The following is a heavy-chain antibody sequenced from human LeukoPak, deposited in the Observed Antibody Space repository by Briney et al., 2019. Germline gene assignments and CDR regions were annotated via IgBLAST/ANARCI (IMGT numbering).Heavy chain of an antibody. J-gene: IGHJ6*03. Sequence: GGSLRLSCAASGFTFSSYSMNWVRQAPGKGLEWVSSISSSSSYIYYADSVKGRFTISRDNAKNSLYLQMNSLRAEDTAVYYCARDQYYTTYYYYMDVWGKGTTVTVSS. CDR2: ISSSSSYI. V-gene: IGHV3-21*01. CDR3: ARDQYYTTYYYYMDV. CDR1: GFTFSSYS. D-gene: IGHD2/OR15-2a*01.